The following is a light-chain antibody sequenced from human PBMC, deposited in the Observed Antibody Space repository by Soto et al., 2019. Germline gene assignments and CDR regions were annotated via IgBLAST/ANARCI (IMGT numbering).Light chain of an antibody. J-gene: IGKJ1*01. Sequence: EIVLTQSPGTLSLSPGERATLSCRASQSISSNFLAWYQQKPGQAPRLLIYGASSRATGIPDRFSGNGSGTDFTLTITRLEPEDFAVYYCQQYGSSPSWTFGQGTKVEIK. CDR1: QSISSNF. CDR3: QQYGSSPSWT. CDR2: GAS. V-gene: IGKV3-20*01.